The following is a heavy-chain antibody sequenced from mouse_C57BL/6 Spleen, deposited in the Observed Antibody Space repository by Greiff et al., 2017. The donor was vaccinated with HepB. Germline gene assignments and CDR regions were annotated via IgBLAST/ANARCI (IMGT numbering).Heavy chain of an antibody. D-gene: IGHD2-4*01. J-gene: IGHJ2*01. CDR2: IYPRSGNT. V-gene: IGHV1-81*01. CDR1: GHTFTSYG. Sequence: VQLQQSGAELARPGASVKLSCKASGHTFTSYGISWVKQRTGQGLEWIGEIYPRSGNTYYNEKFKGKATLTADKSSSTAYMELRSLTSEDSAVYFCALYDYDLDYWGQGTTLTVSS. CDR3: ALYDYDLDY.